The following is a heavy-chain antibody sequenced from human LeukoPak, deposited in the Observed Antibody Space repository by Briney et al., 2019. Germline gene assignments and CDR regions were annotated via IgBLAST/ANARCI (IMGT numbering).Heavy chain of an antibody. CDR3: AKDFRIGYSAHFDY. CDR1: GFTFRSHA. Sequence: GGSLRLSCVGSGFTFRSHAMSWVRQAPEKGLEFVSGIYENGGTTYFADSVKGRFSISRDNSKNTLYLQMDSLRGEDTAVYYCAKDFRIGYSAHFDYWGQGALVTVSS. CDR2: IYENGGTT. J-gene: IGHJ4*02. V-gene: IGHV3-23*01. D-gene: IGHD2-21*01.